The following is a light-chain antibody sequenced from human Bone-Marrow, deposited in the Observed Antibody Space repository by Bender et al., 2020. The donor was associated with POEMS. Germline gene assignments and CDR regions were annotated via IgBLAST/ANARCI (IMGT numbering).Light chain of an antibody. CDR1: NIGSKS. Sequence: SYVLTQPPSVSVAPGKTATITCGGNNIGSKSVHWYQQKPRQAPVFAVYDDSDRAAGVPERFSGSSSGNTAALTSSRVEAGDEADYYCQVWDNNTEVFGGGTKLAVL. CDR2: DDS. J-gene: IGLJ2*01. CDR3: QVWDNNTEV. V-gene: IGLV3-21*03.